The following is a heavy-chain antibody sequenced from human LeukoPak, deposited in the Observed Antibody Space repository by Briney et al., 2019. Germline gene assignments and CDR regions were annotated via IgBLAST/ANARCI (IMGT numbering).Heavy chain of an antibody. CDR3: ARKGSSGYYGFDY. V-gene: IGHV3-74*01. J-gene: IGHJ4*02. D-gene: IGHD3-22*01. CDR1: GFTFSNYW. CDR2: INSDGRST. Sequence: GGSLRLSCAASGFTFSNYWMHWVRQAPGKGLVWVSRINSDGRSTNYADSVKGRFTISRDNAKNTLYLQMNSLRAEDTAVYYCARKGSSGYYGFDYWGQGTLVTVSS.